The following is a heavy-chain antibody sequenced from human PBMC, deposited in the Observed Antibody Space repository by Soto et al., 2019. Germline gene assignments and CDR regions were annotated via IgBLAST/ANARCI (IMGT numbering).Heavy chain of an antibody. CDR1: GGSFSGYY. Sequence: PSETLSLTCAVYGGSFSGYYWSWIRQPPGKGLEWIGEINHSGSTNYNPSLKSRVTISVDTSKNQFSLKLSSVTAADTAVYYCARVPHKGLYYGMDVWGQGTTVTVSS. CDR3: ARVPHKGLYYGMDV. J-gene: IGHJ6*02. D-gene: IGHD2-21*02. V-gene: IGHV4-34*01. CDR2: INHSGST.